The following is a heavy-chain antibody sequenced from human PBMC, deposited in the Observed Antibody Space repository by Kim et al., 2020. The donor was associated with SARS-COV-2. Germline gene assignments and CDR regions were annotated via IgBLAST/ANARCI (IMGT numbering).Heavy chain of an antibody. J-gene: IGHJ6*02. Sequence: SETLSLTCTVSGGSISSYYWSWIRQPPGKGLEWIGYIYYSGSTNYNPSLKSRVTISVDTSKNQFSLKLSSVTAADTAVYYCARGGLYSSGWGNLYYYYGMDVWGQGTTVTVSS. D-gene: IGHD6-19*01. CDR3: ARGGLYSSGWGNLYYYYGMDV. V-gene: IGHV4-59*13. CDR1: GGSISSYY. CDR2: IYYSGST.